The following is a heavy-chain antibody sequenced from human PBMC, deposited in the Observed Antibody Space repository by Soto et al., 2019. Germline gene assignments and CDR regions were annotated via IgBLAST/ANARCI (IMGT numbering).Heavy chain of an antibody. CDR3: AKGYSSSWAPFDY. CDR1: GFTFDDYG. V-gene: IGHV3-9*01. CDR2: ISWNSGSI. J-gene: IGHJ4*02. Sequence: EVQLVQSGGGLEQPGRSLRLSCAGSGFTFDDYGMHWVRQVPGKGLEWVSGISWNSGSIGYADSVKGRFTISRDNAKNSLYLQMNSLRAEDTAVYYCAKGYSSSWAPFDYWGQGTLVTVSS. D-gene: IGHD6-13*01.